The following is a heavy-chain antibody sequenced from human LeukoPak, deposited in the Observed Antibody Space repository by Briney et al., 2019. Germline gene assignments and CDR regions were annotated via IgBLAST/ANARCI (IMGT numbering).Heavy chain of an antibody. CDR2: ISSSSSTI. Sequence: PGGSLRLSCAASGFTFSSYSMNWVRQAPGKGLEWVSYISSSSSTIYYADSVKGRFTISRDNAKNSLYLQMNSLRDEDTAVYYCARGPYSGYSSRSTVDVFDIGGENTMVTVSS. CDR1: GFTFSSYS. V-gene: IGHV3-48*02. D-gene: IGHD6-13*01. J-gene: IGHJ3*02. CDR3: ARGPYSGYSSRSTVDVFDI.